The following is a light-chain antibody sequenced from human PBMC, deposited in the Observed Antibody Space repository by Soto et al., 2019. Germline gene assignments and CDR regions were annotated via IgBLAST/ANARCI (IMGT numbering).Light chain of an antibody. CDR1: QNITNN. V-gene: IGKV1-6*01. Sequence: DRVTITCQASQNITNNLSWYQQKPGKAPKLLIFAASTLQSGVPSRFSGSASGTDFTLTISSLQPEDFATYYCLQDYNYPRTFGQGTKVDIK. CDR2: AAS. J-gene: IGKJ1*01. CDR3: LQDYNYPRT.